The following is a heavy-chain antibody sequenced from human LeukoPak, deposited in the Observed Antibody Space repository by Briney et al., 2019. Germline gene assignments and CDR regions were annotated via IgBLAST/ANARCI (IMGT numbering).Heavy chain of an antibody. Sequence: ASVKVSCKASGYTFTGYYMHWVRQAPGQGLEWMGWINPNSGGTNYAQKFQGRITMTRDTSISTAYMELSRLRSDDTAVYYCAGDSSGWYGLDYWGQGTLVTVSS. CDR3: AGDSSGWYGLDY. CDR2: INPNSGGT. J-gene: IGHJ4*02. CDR1: GYTFTGYY. D-gene: IGHD6-19*01. V-gene: IGHV1-2*02.